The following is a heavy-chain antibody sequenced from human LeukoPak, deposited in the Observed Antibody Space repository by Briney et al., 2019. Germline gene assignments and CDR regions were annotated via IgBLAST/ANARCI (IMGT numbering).Heavy chain of an antibody. D-gene: IGHD6-19*01. J-gene: IGHJ4*02. V-gene: IGHV3-30*02. CDR2: IRYDGSNK. Sequence: GGSLRLSCAASGFTFSSYGMHGVRQALGKGLGWGAFIRYDGSNKYYADSVKGRFTISRDNSKNTLYLQMNSLRAEDTAVYYCAKDIHHYSSGWCGLDYWGQGTLVTVSS. CDR1: GFTFSSYG. CDR3: AKDIHHYSSGWCGLDY.